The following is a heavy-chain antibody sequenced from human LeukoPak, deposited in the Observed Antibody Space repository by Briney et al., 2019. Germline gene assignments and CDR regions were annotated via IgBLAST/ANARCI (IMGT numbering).Heavy chain of an antibody. J-gene: IGHJ4*02. V-gene: IGHV3-33*01. CDR2: IWNDGSNK. CDR1: GFTFRSYG. Sequence: GRSLRLSCAASGFTFRSYGMHWVRQAPGKGLEWVAVIWNDGSNKYYADSVKGRFTISRDNSKNTLFLQMNSLRAEDTAVYYCAILSGASHRSFDYWGQGTLVTVSS. CDR3: AILSGASHRSFDY. D-gene: IGHD6-25*01.